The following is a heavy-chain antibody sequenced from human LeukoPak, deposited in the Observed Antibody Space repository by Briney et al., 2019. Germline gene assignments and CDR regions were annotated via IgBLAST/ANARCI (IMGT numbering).Heavy chain of an antibody. CDR3: ARDGVVVISRSSQLGAFDI. J-gene: IGHJ3*02. V-gene: IGHV3-33*01. CDR1: GFTFSSYG. CDR2: IWYDGSNK. D-gene: IGHD3-22*01. Sequence: GGSLRLSCAASGFTFSSYGMHWVRQAPGKGLEWVAVIWYDGSNKYYADSVKGRFTISRDNSKNTLYLQMNSLRAEDTAVYYCARDGVVVISRSSQLGAFDIWGQGTMVTVSS.